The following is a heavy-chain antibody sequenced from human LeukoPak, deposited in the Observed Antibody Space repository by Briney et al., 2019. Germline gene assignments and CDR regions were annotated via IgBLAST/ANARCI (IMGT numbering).Heavy chain of an antibody. V-gene: IGHV4-34*01. Sequence: SETLSLTCAVYGGSFSGYYWSWIRQPPGKGLEWIGEINHSGSTNYNPSLKSRVTISVDTSKNQFSLKLSSVTAADTAVYYCARARITIFGVVTGSNWFDPWSQGTLVTVSS. J-gene: IGHJ5*02. CDR1: GGSFSGYY. CDR3: ARARITIFGVVTGSNWFDP. D-gene: IGHD3-3*01. CDR2: INHSGST.